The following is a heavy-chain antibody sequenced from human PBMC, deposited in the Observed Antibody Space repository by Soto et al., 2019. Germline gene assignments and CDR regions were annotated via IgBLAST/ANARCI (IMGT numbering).Heavy chain of an antibody. CDR2: YDPEEHKI. CDR1: GYILRDLS. V-gene: IGHV1-24*01. J-gene: IGHJ4*02. D-gene: IGHD1-26*01. Sequence: QVQLVQSGAEVKKPGASVRVSCKVSGYILRDLSMHWVRQAPGKGLEWMGGYDPEEHKIVYAQKIQGRVTMTDDTSTDTAYLELSILRSDDTAVYYCATVFGGNYNDYFEKWSQGTLVTVSS. CDR3: ATVFGGNYNDYFEK.